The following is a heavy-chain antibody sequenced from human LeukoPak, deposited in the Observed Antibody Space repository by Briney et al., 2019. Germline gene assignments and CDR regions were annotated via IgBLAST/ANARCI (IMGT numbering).Heavy chain of an antibody. CDR1: GASLFSGSHY. D-gene: IGHD3-22*01. CDR2: IYTSGST. V-gene: IGHV4-61*02. J-gene: IGHJ3*02. Sequence: SETLSLTCTVSGASLFSGSHYWSWIRQSAGKGLEWIGRIYTSGSTYYTPSLRSRATMSIDESKNQFSLRLSSVTAADTAVYYCARADYYDSSASSGPFDIWGQGTRVTVSS. CDR3: ARADYYDSSASSGPFDI.